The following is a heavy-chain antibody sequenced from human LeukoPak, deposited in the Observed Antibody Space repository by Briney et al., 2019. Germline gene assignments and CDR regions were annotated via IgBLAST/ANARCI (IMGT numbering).Heavy chain of an antibody. D-gene: IGHD6-13*01. Sequence: ASVKVSCKASGYTFTSNYMHWVRQAPGQGLEWMGIINPSGGSTSYAQKFQGRVTMTRDTSTSTVYMELSSLRSEDTAVYYCARAIAAAGLDYWGQGTLVTVSS. V-gene: IGHV1-46*01. CDR2: INPSGGST. CDR1: GYTFTSNY. J-gene: IGHJ4*02. CDR3: ARAIAAAGLDY.